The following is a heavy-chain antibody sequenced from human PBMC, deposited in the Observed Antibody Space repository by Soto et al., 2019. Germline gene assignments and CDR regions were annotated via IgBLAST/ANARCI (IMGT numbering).Heavy chain of an antibody. D-gene: IGHD4-17*01. V-gene: IGHV5-51*01. CDR2: IYPGDSDT. Sequence: PGESLKISCKGSGYSFTSYWIGWVRQMPGKGLEWMGIIYPGDSDTRYSPSFQGQVTISADKSISTAYLQWSSLKASDTAMYYCARHSEVTNYYYYYYYMDVWGKGTTVTVS. CDR3: ARHSEVTNYYYYYYYMDV. J-gene: IGHJ6*03. CDR1: GYSFTSYW.